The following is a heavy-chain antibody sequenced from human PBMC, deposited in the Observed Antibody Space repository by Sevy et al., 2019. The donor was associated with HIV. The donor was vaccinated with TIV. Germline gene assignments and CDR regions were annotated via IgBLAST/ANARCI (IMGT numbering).Heavy chain of an antibody. CDR3: SRGLYYYDMRGHQEPGDY. J-gene: IGHJ4*02. Sequence: GGSLRLSCAASGITLTPYWMHWVRQAPGKGLVWVSRINSDGSSTSYVESVKGRFTISRDNGKNTRYLQMKSLRVEDTAVYFCSRGLYYYDMRGHQEPGDYWGQGVLVTVSS. D-gene: IGHD3-22*01. V-gene: IGHV3-74*01. CDR1: GITLTPYW. CDR2: INSDGSST.